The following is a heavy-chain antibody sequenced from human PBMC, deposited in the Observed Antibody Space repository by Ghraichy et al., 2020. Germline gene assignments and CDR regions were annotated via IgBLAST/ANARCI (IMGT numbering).Heavy chain of an antibody. Sequence: ASVKVSCKASGYTFTSYGISWVRQAPGQGLEWMGWISAYNGNTNYAQKLQGRVTMTTDTSTSTAYMELRSLRSDDTAVYYCARDVEQLVRGGYYYYYMDVWGKGTTVTVSS. V-gene: IGHV1-18*04. D-gene: IGHD6-6*01. CDR1: GYTFTSYG. CDR3: ARDVEQLVRGGYYYYYMDV. CDR2: ISAYNGNT. J-gene: IGHJ6*03.